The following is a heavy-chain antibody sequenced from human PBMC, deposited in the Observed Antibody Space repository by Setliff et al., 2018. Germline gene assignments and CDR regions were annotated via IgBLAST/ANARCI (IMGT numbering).Heavy chain of an antibody. CDR1: GHSLTSNH. V-gene: IGHV1-46*01. CDR2: INPNDGYT. J-gene: IGHJ4*02. D-gene: IGHD2-21*01. CDR3: TRSRAPSVVLAADFDF. Sequence: ASVKVSCKASGHSLTSNHFHWGRQAPGKGLEWMGTINPNDGYTIYAPAFQGRVAMTTDTSTGTAYMELSGLTSADTAIYYCTRSRAPSVVLAADFDFWGQGTPVTVSS.